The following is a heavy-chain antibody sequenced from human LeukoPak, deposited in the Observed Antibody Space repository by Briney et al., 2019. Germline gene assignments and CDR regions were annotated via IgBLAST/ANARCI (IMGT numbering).Heavy chain of an antibody. CDR3: ARWARVGATREAFDI. CDR2: IYYSGST. Sequence: PSETLSRNCTVSSGSIYSSSYYWGWIRQPPGKGVGWIASIYYSGSTYYNPSRKSRATNSANSSNNQLSRKLSSVTAADTAVYYCARWARVGATREAFDIWGQRTMVTVSS. D-gene: IGHD1-26*01. V-gene: IGHV4-39*01. CDR1: SGSIYSSSYY. J-gene: IGHJ3*02.